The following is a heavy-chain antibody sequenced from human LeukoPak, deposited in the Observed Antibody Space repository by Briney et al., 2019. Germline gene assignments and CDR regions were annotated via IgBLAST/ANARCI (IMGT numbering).Heavy chain of an antibody. J-gene: IGHJ4*02. V-gene: IGHV3-48*01. Sequence: GGSLRLSCAASGFTFSSYSMNWVRQAPGKGLEWVSYISSSSSTIHYADSVKGRFTISRDNAKNSLYLQMNSLRAEDTAVYYCARDTVEMASGPDYWGQGTLVTVSS. CDR1: GFTFSSYS. CDR2: ISSSSSTI. D-gene: IGHD5-24*01. CDR3: ARDTVEMASGPDY.